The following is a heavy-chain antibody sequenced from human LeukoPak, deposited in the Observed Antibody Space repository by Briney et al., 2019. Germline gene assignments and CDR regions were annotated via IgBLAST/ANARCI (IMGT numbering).Heavy chain of an antibody. CDR3: ARGWGYGSGSYPPYYYYGMDV. CDR2: ISAYNGNT. Sequence: ASVKVSCKASGYTFTSYGISWVRQAPGQGLEWMGWISAYNGNTNYAQKLQGRVTMTTDTSTSTAYMELRSLRSDDTAVYYCARGWGYGSGSYPPYYYYGMDVWGQGTTVTVSS. CDR1: GYTFTSYG. D-gene: IGHD3-10*01. V-gene: IGHV1-18*01. J-gene: IGHJ6*02.